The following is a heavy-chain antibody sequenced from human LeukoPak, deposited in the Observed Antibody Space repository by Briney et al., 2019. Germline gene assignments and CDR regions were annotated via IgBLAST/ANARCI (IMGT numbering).Heavy chain of an antibody. J-gene: IGHJ6*03. V-gene: IGHV4-34*01. CDR2: INHSGST. CDR1: GGSFSGYY. Sequence: PSESLSLTCAVYGGSFSGYYWSWIRQPPGKGLEWIGEINHSGSTNYNPSLKSRVTISVDTSKNQFSLKLSSVTAADTAVYYCARLQVAARLYYYYYMDVWGKGTTVTVSS. CDR3: ARLQVAARLYYYYYMDV. D-gene: IGHD6-6*01.